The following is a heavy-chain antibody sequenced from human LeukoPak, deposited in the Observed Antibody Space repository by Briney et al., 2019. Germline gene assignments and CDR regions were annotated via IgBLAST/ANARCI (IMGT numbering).Heavy chain of an antibody. CDR1: GGSISSGDYY. D-gene: IGHD3/OR15-3a*01. V-gene: IGHV4-30-4*01. J-gene: IGHJ3*02. Sequence: SETLSLTCTVSGGSISSGDYYWSWIRQPPGTGLEWIGYIYYSGSTYYNPSLKSRVTISVDTSKNQFSLKLSSVTAADTAVYYCARVGLFPLHAFDIWGQGTMVTVSS. CDR2: IYYSGST. CDR3: ARVGLFPLHAFDI.